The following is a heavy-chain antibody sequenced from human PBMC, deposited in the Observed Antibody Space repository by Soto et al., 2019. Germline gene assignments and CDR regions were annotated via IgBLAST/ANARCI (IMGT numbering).Heavy chain of an antibody. CDR3: ARDRGGYDRLYYYHGMDV. Sequence: PGGSLRLSCAAPGFTFSDYYMSWIRQAPGKGLEYISYISSSSGSTNYADSVKGRFTISRDNAKNSLYLQMSSLRAEDTAVNYCARDRGGYDRLYYYHGMDVWGRGTTVTVSS. CDR1: GFTFSDYY. D-gene: IGHD3-16*01. CDR2: ISSSSGST. J-gene: IGHJ6*02. V-gene: IGHV3-11*06.